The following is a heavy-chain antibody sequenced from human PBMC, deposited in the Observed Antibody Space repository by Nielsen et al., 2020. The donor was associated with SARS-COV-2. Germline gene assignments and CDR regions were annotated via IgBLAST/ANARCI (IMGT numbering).Heavy chain of an antibody. V-gene: IGHV1-2*06. Sequence: ASVKVSCKASGYTFTNNYIHWMRQAPGQGLEWMGRIIPDSGGTNYAQRFQGRVTMTRDTSVTTAYMELSRLTSDDTAVYYCARDKGMDWRYFDYWGQGTLVTVSS. CDR1: GYTFTNNY. CDR3: ARDKGMDWRYFDY. J-gene: IGHJ4*02. CDR2: IIPDSGGT. D-gene: IGHD3/OR15-3a*01.